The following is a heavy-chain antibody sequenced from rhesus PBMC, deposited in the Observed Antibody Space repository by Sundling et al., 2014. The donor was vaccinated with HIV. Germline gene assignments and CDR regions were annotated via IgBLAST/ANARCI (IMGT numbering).Heavy chain of an antibody. CDR2: INPYIGNT. V-gene: IGHV1S2*01. Sequence: QVQLVQSGAEVKKPGSSVKVSCKASGYSFTDYYIHWVRQAPRLGLEWLGWINPYIGNTKYAQMFQGRVIMTRDTSTNTAYMELSSLRSEDTAVYFCARDRVARNTIWTGPPVWYGLDSWGQGVAVTVSS. CDR3: ARDRVARNTIWTGPPVWYGLDS. D-gene: IGHD3-3*01. CDR1: GYSFTDYY. J-gene: IGHJ6*01.